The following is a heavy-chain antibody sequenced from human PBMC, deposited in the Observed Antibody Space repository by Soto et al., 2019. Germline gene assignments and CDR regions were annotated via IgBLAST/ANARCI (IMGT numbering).Heavy chain of an antibody. CDR3: ARVQSSGWANRFDP. Sequence: SETLSLTCAVSGGSSSSSNWWSWVRQPPGKGLEWIGEIYHSGSTNYNPSLKSRVTISVDKSKNQFSLKLSSVTAADTAVYYCARVQSSGWANRFDPWGQGTLVTVSS. J-gene: IGHJ5*02. D-gene: IGHD6-19*01. V-gene: IGHV4-4*02. CDR1: GGSSSSSNW. CDR2: IYHSGST.